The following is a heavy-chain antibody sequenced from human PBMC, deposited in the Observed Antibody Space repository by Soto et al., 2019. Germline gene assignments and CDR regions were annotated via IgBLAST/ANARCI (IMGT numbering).Heavy chain of an antibody. CDR1: GGSISSYY. CDR2: ISYSGST. V-gene: IGHV4-59*01. J-gene: IGHJ6*02. Sequence: SETLSLTCTVSGGSISSYYWSWIRLPPGKGLEWIGYISYSGSTNYNPSLKSRVNISVDTSKNQSSLKLSSVTAADTAVYYCASSHDLTTGVTPDYYYYDYGMDVWGQVTTGTVS. D-gene: IGHD3-22*01. CDR3: ASSHDLTTGVTPDYYYYDYGMDV.